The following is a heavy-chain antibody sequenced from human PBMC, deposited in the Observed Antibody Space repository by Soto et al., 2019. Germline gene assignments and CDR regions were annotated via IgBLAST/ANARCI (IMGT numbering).Heavy chain of an antibody. CDR2: INPSGGST. V-gene: IGHV1-46*03. Sequence: ASVKVSCKASGYTFTSYYMHWVRQAPGQGLEWMGIINPSGGSTSYAQKFQGRVTMTRDTSTSTVYMELGSLRSEDTAVYYCASTGVYCSSTSCYAYYYYMDVWGKGTTVTVSS. CDR3: ASTGVYCSSTSCYAYYYYMDV. D-gene: IGHD2-2*01. CDR1: GYTFTSYY. J-gene: IGHJ6*03.